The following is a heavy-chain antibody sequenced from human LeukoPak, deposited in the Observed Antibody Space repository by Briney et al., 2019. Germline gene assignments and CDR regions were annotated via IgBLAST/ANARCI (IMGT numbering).Heavy chain of an antibody. Sequence: GGSLRLSCAASGFTFSSYAMSWVRQAPGKGLEWVSAISGSGGSTYYADSVKGRFTISRDNSKNTLYLQMNSLRAEDTAVYYCAKSDRFRVHCSSTSCYGWYFDLWGRGTLVTVSS. CDR3: AKSDRFRVHCSSTSCYGWYFDL. CDR1: GFTFSSYA. D-gene: IGHD2-2*01. J-gene: IGHJ2*01. V-gene: IGHV3-23*01. CDR2: ISGSGGST.